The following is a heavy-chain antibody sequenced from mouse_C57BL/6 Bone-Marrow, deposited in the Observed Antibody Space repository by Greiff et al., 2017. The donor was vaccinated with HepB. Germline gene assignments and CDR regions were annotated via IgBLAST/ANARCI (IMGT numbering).Heavy chain of an antibody. V-gene: IGHV1-72*01. D-gene: IGHD1-2*01. Sequence: VQLQQPGAELVKPGASVKLSCKASGYTFTSYWMHWVKQRPGRGLEWNGRIDPNSGGTKYNEKFKSKATLTVDKPSSTAYMQLSSLTSEDSAVCYCARSDLALYYGPYWYFDVWGTGTTVTVSS. CDR2: IDPNSGGT. CDR3: ARSDLALYYGPYWYFDV. CDR1: GYTFTSYW. J-gene: IGHJ1*03.